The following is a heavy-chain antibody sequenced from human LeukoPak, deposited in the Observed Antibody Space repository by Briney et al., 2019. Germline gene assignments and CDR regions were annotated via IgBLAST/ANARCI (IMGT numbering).Heavy chain of an antibody. CDR2: INHSGST. J-gene: IGHJ5*02. Sequence: SETLSLTCAVYGGSFSGYYWSWIRQPPGKGLEWIGEINHSGSTNYNPSLKSRVTISVDTSKNQFSLKLSSVTAADTAVYYCARDGDYGNWFDPWGQGTLVTVSS. CDR1: GGSFSGYY. D-gene: IGHD3-16*01. V-gene: IGHV4-34*01. CDR3: ARDGDYGNWFDP.